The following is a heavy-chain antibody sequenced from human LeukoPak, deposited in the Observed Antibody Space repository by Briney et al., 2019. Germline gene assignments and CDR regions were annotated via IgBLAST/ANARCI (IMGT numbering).Heavy chain of an antibody. CDR1: GGTFSSHA. CDR3: ARLVVGAVVNYFDY. J-gene: IGHJ4*02. CDR2: IIPIFGTA. V-gene: IGHV1-69*13. Sequence: AAVKVSCMASGGTFSSHAISWVRQAPGQGLEWVGGIIPIFGTANYAQQFQGRVTITADESTSTAYMERSSLRSEDTAGYYCARLVVGAVVNYFDYWGQRTLVTASS. D-gene: IGHD1-26*01.